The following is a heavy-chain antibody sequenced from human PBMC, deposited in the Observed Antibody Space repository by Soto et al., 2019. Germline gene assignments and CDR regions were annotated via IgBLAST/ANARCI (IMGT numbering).Heavy chain of an antibody. CDR2: IYHSGST. D-gene: IGHD1-26*01. V-gene: IGHV4-38-2*01. CDR3: ARTLQGATQTFDY. CDR1: GYSISSGYY. Sequence: SETLSLTCAVSGYSISSGYYWGWIRQPPGKGLEWIGSIYHSGSTYYNPSLKSRVTISVDTSKNQFSLKLSSVTAADTAVYYCARTLQGATQTFDYWGQGTLVTVSS. J-gene: IGHJ4*02.